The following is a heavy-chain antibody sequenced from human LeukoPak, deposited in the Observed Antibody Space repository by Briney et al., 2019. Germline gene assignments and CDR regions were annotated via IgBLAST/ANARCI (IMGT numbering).Heavy chain of an antibody. V-gene: IGHV3-74*01. J-gene: IGHJ4*02. CDR3: ARDRGSTEFDY. CDR1: GFTFSSNW. D-gene: IGHD1-26*01. CDR2: IKSDGSST. Sequence: GGSLRLSCAASGFTFSSNWMHWVHQAPGKGLVWVSRIKSDGSSTSYADSVKGRFTISRDNAKNTLYLQMNSLRAEDTAVYYCARDRGSTEFDYWGQGTLVTVSS.